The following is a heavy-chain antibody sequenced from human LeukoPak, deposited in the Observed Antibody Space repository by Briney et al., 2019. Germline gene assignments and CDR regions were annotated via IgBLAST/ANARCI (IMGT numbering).Heavy chain of an antibody. D-gene: IGHD1-26*01. Sequence: KPSETLSLTCAVYGGSLSGYYWSWIRQPPGKGLEWIGEINHSGSTNYNPSLKSRVTIPVDTSKNQFSLKLSSVTAADTAVYYCTRGEGWNTVLKTTTWLDPWGQGTLVTVFS. V-gene: IGHV4-34*01. CDR2: INHSGST. CDR3: TRGEGWNTVLKTTTWLDP. CDR1: GGSLSGYY. J-gene: IGHJ5*02.